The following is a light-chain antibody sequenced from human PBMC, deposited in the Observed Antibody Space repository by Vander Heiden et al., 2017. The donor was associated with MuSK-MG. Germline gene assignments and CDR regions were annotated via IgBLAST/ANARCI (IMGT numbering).Light chain of an antibody. CDR1: EAIGSA. Sequence: AIDFTESPSSLSASVGDRATIYCRPSEAIGSALASYLQKPGQAPQLLIYDASGFESGVPSRFTGTGSGRDFRLTISSLQPEDFAPYYSEQVNSYPLTFGGGTKVEIK. CDR3: EQVNSYPLT. CDR2: DAS. V-gene: IGKV1-13*02. J-gene: IGKJ4*01.